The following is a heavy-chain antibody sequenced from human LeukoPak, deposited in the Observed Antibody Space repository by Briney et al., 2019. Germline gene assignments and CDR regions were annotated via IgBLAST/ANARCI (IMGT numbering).Heavy chain of an antibody. J-gene: IGHJ6*03. CDR2: INHSGST. CDR3: ARVVVPAANYYYYYYMDV. Sequence: SETLSLICAVYGGSFSVYYWSWIRQPPGKGLEWIGEINHSGSTNYNPSLKSRVTISVDTSKNQFSLKLSSVTAADTAVYYCARVVVPAANYYYYYYMDVWGKGTTVTVSS. CDR1: GGSFSVYY. V-gene: IGHV4-34*01. D-gene: IGHD2-2*01.